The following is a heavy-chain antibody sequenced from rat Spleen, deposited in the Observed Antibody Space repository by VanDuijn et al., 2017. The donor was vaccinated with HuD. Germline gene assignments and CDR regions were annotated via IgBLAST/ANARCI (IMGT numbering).Heavy chain of an antibody. CDR3: TRLDY. V-gene: IGHV5S23*01. CDR1: GFTFSNYY. CDR2: ITNSGGST. Sequence: EVQLVESGGGLVQPGRSLKLSCAASGFTFSNYYMAWVRQAPTKGLEWVASITNSGGSTYYRDSVKGRFTISRDNAKDTLYLQMDSLRSEDTATYYCTRLDYWGQGVMVTVSS. J-gene: IGHJ2*01.